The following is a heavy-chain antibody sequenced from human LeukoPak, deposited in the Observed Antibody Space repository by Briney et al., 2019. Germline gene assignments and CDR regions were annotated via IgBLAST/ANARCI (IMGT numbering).Heavy chain of an antibody. V-gene: IGHV1-8*01. J-gene: IGHJ4*02. D-gene: IGHD3-22*01. CDR2: MNSNSGNT. CDR1: GYTFLNYD. Sequence: GASVKVSCETSGYTFLNYDINWVRQAPGQGLEWMGWMNSNSGNTGNGQKFQGRVTMTRDISLNTAYLELSSLRPDDTAVYYCARLDDFNGYYFVDFWGPGTPVTVSS. CDR3: ARLDDFNGYYFVDF.